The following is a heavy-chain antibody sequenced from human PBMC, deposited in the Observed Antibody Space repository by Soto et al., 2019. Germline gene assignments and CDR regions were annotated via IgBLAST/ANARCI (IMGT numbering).Heavy chain of an antibody. D-gene: IGHD3-3*01. V-gene: IGHV4-59*03. CDR3: AICSPQIRFLALCFHL. CDR1: GGFISTYF. J-gene: IGHJ5*02. CDR2: IFYNGTT. Sequence: SEELSHTNTGSGGFISTYFWSWIRQVPGKGPEWIGYIFYNGTTNYNPSLKSRVTMSMDTSKNQFSLKMNSVTAADTAGYYCAICSPQIRFLALCFHLWGPGTQV.